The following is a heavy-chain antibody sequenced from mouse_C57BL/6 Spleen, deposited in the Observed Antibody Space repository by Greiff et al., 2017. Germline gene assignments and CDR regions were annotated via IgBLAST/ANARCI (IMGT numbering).Heavy chain of an antibody. J-gene: IGHJ1*03. V-gene: IGHV1-80*01. CDR2: IYPGDGDT. CDR1: GYAFSSYW. CDR3: ARWDGNDPYWYFDV. D-gene: IGHD2-2*01. Sequence: VQLQQSGAELVKPGASVKISCKASGYAFSSYWMNWVKQRPGQGLEWIGQIYPGDGDTNYNGKFKGKATLTADKSSSTAYMQLSSLTSEDSAVYFCARWDGNDPYWYFDVWGTGTTVTVSS.